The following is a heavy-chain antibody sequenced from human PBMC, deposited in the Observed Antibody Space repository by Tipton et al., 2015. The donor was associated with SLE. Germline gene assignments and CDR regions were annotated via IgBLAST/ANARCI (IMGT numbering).Heavy chain of an antibody. CDR1: GYTFSNYG. V-gene: IGHV1-18*01. D-gene: IGHD2-15*01. CDR2: ISAYNGNT. J-gene: IGHJ4*02. Sequence: QLVQSGAEVKKLGASVKVSCKASGYTFSNYGITWVRQAPGQGLEWMGWISAYNGNTNYGHGRVTLTTDTSTSTAYMELWSLTPDDTAVYYCARAGGSGGSCAYWGQGTLVTVSS. CDR3: ARAGGSGGSCAY.